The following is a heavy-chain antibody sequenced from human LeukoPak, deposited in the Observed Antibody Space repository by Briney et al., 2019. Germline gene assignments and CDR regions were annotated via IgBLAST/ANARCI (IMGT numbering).Heavy chain of an antibody. CDR1: GFTFSGFW. CDR2: INSDGSEG. Sequence: GGSLRLSCAVSGFTFSGFWMSWSRQAPGKGLEWVASINSDGSEGYYADVVKGRFTISRDNAKNSLYLQINSLRAEDTAVYYCARSSYSSSSSVWGQGAMVTVSS. J-gene: IGHJ3*01. V-gene: IGHV3-7*03. CDR3: ARSSYSSSSSV. D-gene: IGHD6-6*01.